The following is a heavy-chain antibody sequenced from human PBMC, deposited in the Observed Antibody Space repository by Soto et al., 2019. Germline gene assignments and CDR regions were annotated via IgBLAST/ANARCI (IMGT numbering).Heavy chain of an antibody. Sequence: PGGSLRLSCAASGFTFSNYGMHWVRQAPGKGLEWVAVISDDGVSKYYADSVQGRFTISRDNSESAVFLQMNSLRPDDTALYFCARAYYFGSGTSYTLYYWGQGTQVTVYS. CDR2: ISDDGVSK. D-gene: IGHD3-10*01. V-gene: IGHV3-30*03. J-gene: IGHJ4*02. CDR3: ARAYYFGSGTSYTLYY. CDR1: GFTFSNYG.